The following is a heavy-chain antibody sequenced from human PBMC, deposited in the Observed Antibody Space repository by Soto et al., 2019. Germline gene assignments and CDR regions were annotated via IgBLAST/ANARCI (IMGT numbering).Heavy chain of an antibody. Sequence: WGSLRLSCAASGFTVSSNYMTWVRQAPGKGLEWVSIIHSDGATYYADSVKGRFTISRDNSKNMLYLQMNSLRAEDTAVYYCAREGIYASGWAPDCWGQGTLVTVSS. D-gene: IGHD3-16*01. CDR2: IHSDGAT. CDR3: AREGIYASGWAPDC. CDR1: GFTVSSNY. V-gene: IGHV3-66*01. J-gene: IGHJ4*02.